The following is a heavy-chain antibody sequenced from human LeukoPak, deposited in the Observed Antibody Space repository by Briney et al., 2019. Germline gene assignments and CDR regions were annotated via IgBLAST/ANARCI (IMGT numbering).Heavy chain of an antibody. V-gene: IGHV4-30-2*01. CDR2: IYRSGST. J-gene: IGHJ4*02. CDR3: AREILGDYGEYYFDY. Sequence: SETLSLTCAVSGGSISSGGYSWSWIRQPPGKGLEWIGYIYRSGSTYYNPSLKSRVTISVDRPKNQFSLKLSSVTAADTAVYYCAREILGDYGEYYFDYWGQGTLVTVSS. D-gene: IGHD4-17*01. CDR1: GGSISSGGYS.